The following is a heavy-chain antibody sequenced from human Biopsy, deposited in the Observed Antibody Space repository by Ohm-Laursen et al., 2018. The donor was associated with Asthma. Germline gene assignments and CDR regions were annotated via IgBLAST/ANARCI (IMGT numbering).Heavy chain of an antibody. V-gene: IGHV1-3*01. CDR3: ARTYYDFLTGQVNDAFDI. D-gene: IGHD3-9*01. CDR2: INAGNGNT. J-gene: IGHJ3*02. Sequence: ASVKVSCKASGYTFISYAIHWVRQAPGQRLEWMGWINAGNGNTKYSQKFQGRVTITRDTSASTAYMELSSLRSEDTAVYYCARTYYDFLTGQVNDAFDIWGQGTMVTVSS. CDR1: GYTFISYA.